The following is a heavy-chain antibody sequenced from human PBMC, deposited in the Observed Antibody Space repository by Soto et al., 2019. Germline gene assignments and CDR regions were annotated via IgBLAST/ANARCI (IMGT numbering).Heavy chain of an antibody. D-gene: IGHD2-2*01. CDR3: ARGQTVVVPVFDY. V-gene: IGHV4-34*01. CDR1: GGSFSGYY. J-gene: IGHJ4*02. CDR2: INHSGST. Sequence: SETLSLTCAVYGGSFSGYYWSWIRQPPGKGLEWIGEINHSGSTNYNPSLKSRVTISVDTSKNQFSLKLSSVTAADTAVYYCARGQTVVVPVFDYWGQGTLVTSPQ.